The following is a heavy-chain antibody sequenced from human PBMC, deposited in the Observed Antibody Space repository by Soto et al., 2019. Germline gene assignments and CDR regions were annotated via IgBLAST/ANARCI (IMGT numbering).Heavy chain of an antibody. Sequence: SETLSLTCTVSGGSISSYYWSWIRQPPGKGLEWIGYIYYSGSTNYNPSLKSRVTISVDTSKNQFSLKRSSVTAADTAVYYCARTNDYGEFFDYWGQGTLVTVSS. V-gene: IGHV4-59*08. D-gene: IGHD4-17*01. CDR3: ARTNDYGEFFDY. J-gene: IGHJ4*02. CDR2: IYYSGST. CDR1: GGSISSYY.